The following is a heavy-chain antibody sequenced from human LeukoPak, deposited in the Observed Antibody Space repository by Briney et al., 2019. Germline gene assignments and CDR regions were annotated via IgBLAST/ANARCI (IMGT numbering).Heavy chain of an antibody. V-gene: IGHV1-2*02. Sequence: ASVKVSCKASGYTFTGYYMHWVRQAPGQGLEWMGWINPNSGGTNYAQKFQGRVTMTRDMSTSTVYMELSSLRSEDTAVYYCARAYVEMATISPFDYWGQGTLVIVSS. CDR2: INPNSGGT. CDR1: GYTFTGYY. D-gene: IGHD5-24*01. J-gene: IGHJ4*02. CDR3: ARAYVEMATISPFDY.